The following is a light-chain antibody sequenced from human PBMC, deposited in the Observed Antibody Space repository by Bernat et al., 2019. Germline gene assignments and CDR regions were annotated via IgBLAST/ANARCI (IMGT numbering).Light chain of an antibody. V-gene: IGKV3-15*01. J-gene: IGKJ1*01. CDR1: QSVSSN. CDR3: QQYNNWPPWT. CDR2: GAS. Sequence: EIVMTQSPATLSVSPGERATLSCRASQSVSSNLAWYQQKPGQLPRLFIYGASTRATGIPARFSGSGSGTEFTLTISSRQSEDFAVYYCQQYNNWPPWTFGPGTKVEIK.